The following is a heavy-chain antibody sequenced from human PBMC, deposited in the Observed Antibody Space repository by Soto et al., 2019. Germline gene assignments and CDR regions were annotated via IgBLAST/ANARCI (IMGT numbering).Heavy chain of an antibody. CDR1: GGSISSGGYY. Sequence: PSETLSLTCTVSGGSISSGGYYWSWIRQHPGKGLEWIGYIYYSGSTYYNPSLKSRVTISVDTSKNQFSLKLSSVTAADTAVYYCARVIFLYYYGSGSYYLDVWGQGTTVTVSS. J-gene: IGHJ6*02. CDR3: ARVIFLYYYGSGSYYLDV. V-gene: IGHV4-31*03. CDR2: IYYSGST. D-gene: IGHD3-10*01.